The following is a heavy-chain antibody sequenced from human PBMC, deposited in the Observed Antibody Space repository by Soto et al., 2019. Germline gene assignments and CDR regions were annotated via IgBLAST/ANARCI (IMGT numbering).Heavy chain of an antibody. CDR2: IYYTGRT. V-gene: IGHV4-59*01. CDR1: SGSISTYY. CDR3: AGAPNWASFAF. Sequence: QVQLQESGPGLVKPSETLSLTCTGSSGSISTYYWSWIRQPPGKGLEWIGYIYYTGRTNYNPSLKTRVAISMDTAKNQFSLTLSSVTAADTAVYYCAGAPNWASFAFWGLGTLVTVSS. D-gene: IGHD7-27*01. J-gene: IGHJ4*02.